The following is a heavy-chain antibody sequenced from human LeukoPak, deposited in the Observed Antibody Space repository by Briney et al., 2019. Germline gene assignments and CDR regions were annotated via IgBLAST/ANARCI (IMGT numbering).Heavy chain of an antibody. CDR1: GFTFSGNW. CDR2: IKQDGGDK. CDR3: ARDLD. Sequence: GGSLRLSCAASGFTFSGNWMSWVRQAPGKGLEWVANIKQDGGDKYYVDSVKGRFTISRDNAKNSLYLQMNSLRVEDTAVYYCARDLDWGQGTLVTVSS. J-gene: IGHJ4*02. V-gene: IGHV3-7*01.